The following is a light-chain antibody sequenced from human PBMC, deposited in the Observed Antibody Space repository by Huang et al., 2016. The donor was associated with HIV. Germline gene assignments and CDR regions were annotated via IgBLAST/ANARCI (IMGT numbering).Light chain of an antibody. CDR2: DAS. CDR1: QSVSSY. Sequence: EIVLTQSPATLSLSPGERATLSCRASQSVSSYVAWYQRKPGQAPRLLIDDASNRASGIPGMVSGRGSGTHFTLTISSLEPEDFAVYYCQQRSNWQTFGQGTKVEIK. J-gene: IGKJ1*01. V-gene: IGKV3-11*01. CDR3: QQRSNWQT.